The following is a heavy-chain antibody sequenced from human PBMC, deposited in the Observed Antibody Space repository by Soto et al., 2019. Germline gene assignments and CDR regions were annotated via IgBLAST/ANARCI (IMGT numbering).Heavy chain of an antibody. J-gene: IGHJ4*02. Sequence: PGGSLRLSCAASGFTFSSYGMHWVRQAPGKGLEWVAVISYDGSNKYYADSVKGRFTISRDNSKNTLYLQMNSLRAEDTAVYYCAKDLSVVVADTVFHYWGQGTLVTVSS. CDR1: GFTFSSYG. D-gene: IGHD2-15*01. CDR3: AKDLSVVVADTVFHY. V-gene: IGHV3-30*18. CDR2: ISYDGSNK.